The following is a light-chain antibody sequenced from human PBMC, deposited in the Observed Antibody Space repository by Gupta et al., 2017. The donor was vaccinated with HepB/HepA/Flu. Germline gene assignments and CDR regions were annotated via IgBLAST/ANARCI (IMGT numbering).Light chain of an antibody. CDR3: SSYTSSSTLV. Sequence: QSALTQPAPVSGSPVKSIPTSCTGTSSDVGGYNYVSWYQQHPGKAHKLMIYDVSNRTSGVSNRFSGSKSGNTASLTISGLQAEDEADYYCSSYTSSSTLVFGGGTKLTVL. V-gene: IGLV2-14*01. J-gene: IGLJ2*01. CDR1: SSDVGGYNY. CDR2: DVS.